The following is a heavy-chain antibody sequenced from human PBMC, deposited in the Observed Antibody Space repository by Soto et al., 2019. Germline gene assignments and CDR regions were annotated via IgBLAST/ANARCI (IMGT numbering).Heavy chain of an antibody. V-gene: IGHV4-31*01. CDR2: ISHSGGT. J-gene: IGHJ4*02. Sequence: QLQLQESGPGLVKPSQTLSLSCTVSGGSISIINNYLTWIRQHPGKGLEWIGFISHSGGTYYNPYLTSLVTISLDTSKNHFSMTLSSVTAADTAVYFFSNAANNGGNARGFDSWGQGTMVTVSS. CDR3: SNAANNGGNARGFDS. D-gene: IGHD1-1*01. CDR1: GGSISIINNY.